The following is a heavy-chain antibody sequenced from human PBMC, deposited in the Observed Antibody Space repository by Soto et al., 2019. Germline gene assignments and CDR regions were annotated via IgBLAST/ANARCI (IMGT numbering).Heavy chain of an antibody. J-gene: IGHJ4*02. V-gene: IGHV3-30*18. CDR1: GFTFSSYG. Sequence: QVQLVESGGGVVQPGRSLRLSCAASGFTFSSYGMHWVRQAPGKGLEWVAVISYDGSNKYYADSVKGRFTISRDNSKNTLYLQMNSLRAEDTAVYYCAKDRFVYYDSSGLFDYWGQGTLVTVSS. CDR3: AKDRFVYYDSSGLFDY. D-gene: IGHD3-22*01. CDR2: ISYDGSNK.